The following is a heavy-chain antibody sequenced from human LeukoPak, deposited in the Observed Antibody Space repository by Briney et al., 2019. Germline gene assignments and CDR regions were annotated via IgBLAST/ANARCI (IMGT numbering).Heavy chain of an antibody. Sequence: SETLSLTCAVYGGSFSGYYWSWIRQPPGKGLEWIGEINHSGRTNYNPSLKSRVTISVDTSKNQFSLKLSSVTAADTAVYYCARSAVLDILTGYYNLFDYWGQGTLVTVSS. V-gene: IGHV4-34*01. D-gene: IGHD3-9*01. CDR3: ARSAVLDILTGYYNLFDY. J-gene: IGHJ4*02. CDR1: GGSFSGYY. CDR2: INHSGRT.